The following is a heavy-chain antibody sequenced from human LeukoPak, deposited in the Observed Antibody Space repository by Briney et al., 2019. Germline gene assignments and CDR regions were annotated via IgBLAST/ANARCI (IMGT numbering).Heavy chain of an antibody. CDR3: ARDRQRWLQFDGSSAFDI. CDR2: INPNSGGT. J-gene: IGHJ3*02. CDR1: GYTFTGYY. Sequence: ASVKVSCKASGYTFTGYYMHWVRQAPGQGLEWMGWINPNSGGTNYAQKFQGRVTITADKSTSTAYMELSSLRSEDTAVYYCARDRQRWLQFDGSSAFDIWGQGTMVTVSS. V-gene: IGHV1-2*02. D-gene: IGHD5-24*01.